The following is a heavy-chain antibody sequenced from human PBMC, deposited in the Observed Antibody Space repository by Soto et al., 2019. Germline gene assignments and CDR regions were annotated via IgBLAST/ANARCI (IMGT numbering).Heavy chain of an antibody. CDR3: ARAPTYYDFWSGYYNYYYSGMDV. V-gene: IGHV1-8*01. D-gene: IGHD3-3*01. J-gene: IGHJ6*02. CDR2: MNPNSGNT. CDR1: GYTFTSYD. Sequence: QVQLVQSGAEVKKPGASVKVSCKASGYTFTSYDINWVRQATGQGLEWMGWMNPNSGNTGYAQKFQARVTMTRNTSTGTAYMELSSLRSEDTAVYYCARAPTYYDFWSGYYNYYYSGMDVWGQGTTVTVSS.